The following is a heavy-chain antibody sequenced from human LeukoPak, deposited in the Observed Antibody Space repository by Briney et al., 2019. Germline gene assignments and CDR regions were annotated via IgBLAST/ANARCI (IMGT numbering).Heavy chain of an antibody. CDR1: GDSFSSVTDY. CDR3: AGGSTSIGY. V-gene: IGHV4-39*07. Sequence: SETLSLTCTVSGDSFSSVTDYWAWIRQPPGKGLEWIASGDYSGGKYYNPSLESRVAISTDMSKSQISLKLTSVTGADTAVYYCAGGSTSIGYWGQGTLVTVSS. J-gene: IGHJ4*02. CDR2: GDYSGGK. D-gene: IGHD5/OR15-5a*01.